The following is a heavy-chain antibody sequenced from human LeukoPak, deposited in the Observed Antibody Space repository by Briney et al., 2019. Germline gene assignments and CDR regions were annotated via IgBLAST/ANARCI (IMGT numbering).Heavy chain of an antibody. CDR1: GFTFSSYA. D-gene: IGHD3-22*01. CDR2: ISGSGSST. V-gene: IGHV3-23*01. CDR3: AKNYYDSSAFFDY. J-gene: IGHJ4*02. Sequence: GSLRLSCAASGFTFSSYAMNWVRQAPGKGLEWVSGISGSGSSTYYVDSVKGRFTISRDNSKNTLYLQMNSLRAEDTAVYYCAKNYYDSSAFFDYWGQGTLVTVSS.